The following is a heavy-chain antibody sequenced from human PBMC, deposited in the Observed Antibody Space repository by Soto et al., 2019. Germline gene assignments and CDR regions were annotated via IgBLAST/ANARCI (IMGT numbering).Heavy chain of an antibody. CDR2: ISGSGGST. D-gene: IGHD3-22*01. J-gene: IGHJ4*02. V-gene: IGHV3-23*01. CDR1: GFIFSSYA. CDR3: ARDHGGYDSSGQTGAFDY. Sequence: GGSLRLSCAASGFIFSSYAMSWVRQAPGKGLEWVSAISGSGGSTYYADSVKGRFTISRDNSKNTLYLQMNSLRAEDTAVYYFARDHGGYDSSGQTGAFDYWGQGTLVTVSS.